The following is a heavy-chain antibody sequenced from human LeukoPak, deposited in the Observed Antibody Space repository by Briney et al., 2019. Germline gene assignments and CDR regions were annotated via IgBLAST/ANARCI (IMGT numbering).Heavy chain of an antibody. J-gene: IGHJ3*02. CDR3: ARGGYNHGFDI. CDR1: EFTFINYW. V-gene: IGHV3-74*01. D-gene: IGHD5-24*01. CDR2: IDSDGRDT. Sequence: GGSLRLSCAASEFTFINYWMHWVRQTPGKGLVWVSRIDSDGRDTIYADSVKGRFTISRDNAKNTLYLQMNSLRAEDTAIYYCARGGYNHGFDIWGQGTMVTVSS.